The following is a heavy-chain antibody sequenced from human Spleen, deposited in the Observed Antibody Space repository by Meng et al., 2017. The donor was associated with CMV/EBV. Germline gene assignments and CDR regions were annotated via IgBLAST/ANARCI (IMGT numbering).Heavy chain of an antibody. CDR2: IIPIFGTA. CDR1: GGTFSSYA. CDR3: ARIPAGNTGGRPFDY. J-gene: IGHJ4*02. Sequence: SVKVSCKASGGTFSSYAISWVRQAPGQGLEWMGGIIPIFGTANYAQKFQGRVTITTDESTSTAYMELSSLRSEDTAVYYCARIPAGNTGGRPFDYWGQGTLVTVSS. V-gene: IGHV1-69*05. D-gene: IGHD4-23*01.